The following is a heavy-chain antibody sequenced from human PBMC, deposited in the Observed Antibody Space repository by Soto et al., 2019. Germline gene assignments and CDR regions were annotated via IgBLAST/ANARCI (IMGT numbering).Heavy chain of an antibody. Sequence: GGSLRLSCAASGFTFSSYWMSWVRQAPGKGLEWVANIKQDGSEKYYVDSVKGRFTISRDNAKNSLYLQMNSLRAEDMAVYYCARDPYTNSWPEYFHHWGQGTLVTVSS. CDR2: IKQDGSEK. V-gene: IGHV3-7*03. D-gene: IGHD6-13*01. J-gene: IGHJ1*01. CDR1: GFTFSSYW. CDR3: ARDPYTNSWPEYFHH.